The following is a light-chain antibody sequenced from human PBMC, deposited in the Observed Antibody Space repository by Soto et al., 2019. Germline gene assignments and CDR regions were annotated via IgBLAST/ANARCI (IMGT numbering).Light chain of an antibody. Sequence: IQMTQSPSSVCASVVDRFILTCRASQRISSWLAWYHQRPGKAPKLLIYATSTLETGVPSRFSGSGSGRDFTLTISSLQPEDLGTYFCQQANSVPWTFGQGTKVDI. CDR2: ATS. CDR1: QRISSW. J-gene: IGKJ1*01. V-gene: IGKV1-12*01. CDR3: QQANSVPWT.